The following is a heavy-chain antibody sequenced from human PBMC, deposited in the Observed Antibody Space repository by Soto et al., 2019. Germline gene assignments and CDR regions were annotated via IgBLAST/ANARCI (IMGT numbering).Heavy chain of an antibody. CDR1: GYSFTSYW. CDR3: ARRGKVYYGSGSYVDY. V-gene: IGHV5-51*03. D-gene: IGHD3-10*01. Sequence: EVQLVQSGAEVKKPGESLKISCKGSGYSFTSYWIGLVRQMPGKGLEGLGIIYPGDSDTRDSPSFQGQVTISADKSISTDYLQWSSLKASDTAMYYCARRGKVYYGSGSYVDYWGQGTLVTVSS. CDR2: IYPGDSDT. J-gene: IGHJ4*02.